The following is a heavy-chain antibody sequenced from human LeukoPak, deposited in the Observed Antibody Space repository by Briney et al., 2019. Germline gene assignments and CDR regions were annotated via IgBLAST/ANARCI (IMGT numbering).Heavy chain of an antibody. CDR3: ARVAPYCSSTSCYDY. Sequence: SETLSLTCTVSGGSISSYYWGWIRQPPGKGLEWIGSIYYSGSTYYNPSLKSRVTISVDTSKNQFSLKLSSVTAADTAVYYCARVAPYCSSTSCYDYWGQGTLVTVSS. D-gene: IGHD2-2*01. CDR2: IYYSGST. J-gene: IGHJ4*02. CDR1: GGSISSYY. V-gene: IGHV4-39*07.